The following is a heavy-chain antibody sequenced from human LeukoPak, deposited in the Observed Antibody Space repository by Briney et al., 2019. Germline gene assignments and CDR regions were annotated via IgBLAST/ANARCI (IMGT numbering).Heavy chain of an antibody. CDR3: ARVFRLDFQLRHAFNI. Sequence: ASVKVSCKASGYTFTSYGIGWVRQAPGQGLEWLGWISAYNGHTNYIQKLQGRVTMTTDTSTSTAYMELRSLRSDDTAVYYCARVFRLDFQLRHAFNIWGQGTMVTVSS. CDR1: GYTFTSYG. V-gene: IGHV1-18*01. CDR2: ISAYNGHT. J-gene: IGHJ3*02. D-gene: IGHD3-3*01.